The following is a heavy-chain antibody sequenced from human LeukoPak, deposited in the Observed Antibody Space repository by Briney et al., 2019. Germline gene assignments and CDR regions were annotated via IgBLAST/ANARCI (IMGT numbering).Heavy chain of an antibody. J-gene: IGHJ3*02. CDR3: ASCAFQYGDPRLDERENDAFDI. CDR1: GYTFTGYY. D-gene: IGHD4-17*01. CDR2: IIPIFGTA. V-gene: IGHV1-69*06. Sequence: GASVKVSCKASGYTFTGYYMHWVRQAPGQGLEWMGGIIPIFGTANYAQKFQGRVTITADKSTSTAYMELSSLRSEHTAVYYCASCAFQYGDPRLDERENDAFDIWGQGTMVTVSS.